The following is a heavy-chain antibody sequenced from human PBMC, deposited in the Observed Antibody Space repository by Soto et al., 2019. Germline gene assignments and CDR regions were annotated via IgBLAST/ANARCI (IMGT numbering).Heavy chain of an antibody. CDR3: VRYLHEALPADVLQVAN. CDR2: ISSTGTGT. CDR1: GFTFSSYE. Sequence: EVQLVESGGDLVQPGGSLRLSCAASGFTFSSYEMHWVRQDPGKGLELISYISSTGTGTHYADSVKGRFTISRDSARNSRSLQMNSLRAEDTAIDYCVRYLHEALPADVLQVANWGQGTQVTVSS. J-gene: IGHJ4*02. V-gene: IGHV3-48*03. D-gene: IGHD1-1*01.